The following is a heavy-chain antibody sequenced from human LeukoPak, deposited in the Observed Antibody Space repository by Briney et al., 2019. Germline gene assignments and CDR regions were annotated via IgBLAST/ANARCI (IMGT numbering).Heavy chain of an antibody. CDR3: ARVGCSGGSCYSDDWFDP. Sequence: SQTLSLTCAISGDSVSSNSAAWNWIRQSPSRGLEWLGRTYYRSKWYNDYAVSVKSRITINPDTSKSQFSLQLNSVTPEDTAVYYCARVGCSGGSCYSDDWFDPWGQGTLVTVSS. J-gene: IGHJ5*02. V-gene: IGHV6-1*01. CDR2: TYYRSKWYN. D-gene: IGHD2-15*01. CDR1: GDSVSSNSAA.